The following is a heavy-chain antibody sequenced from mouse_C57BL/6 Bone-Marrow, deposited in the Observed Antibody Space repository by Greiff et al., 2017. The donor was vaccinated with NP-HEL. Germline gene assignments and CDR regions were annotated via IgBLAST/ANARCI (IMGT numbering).Heavy chain of an antibody. Sequence: LVESGAELARPGASVKLSCKASGYTFTSYGISWVKQRTGQGLEWIGEIYPRSGNTYYNEKFKGKATLTADKSSSTAYMELRSLTSEDSAVYFCARERAYYGSSNFDYWGQGTTLTVSS. CDR3: ARERAYYGSSNFDY. CDR2: IYPRSGNT. V-gene: IGHV1-81*01. J-gene: IGHJ2*01. D-gene: IGHD1-1*01. CDR1: GYTFTSYG.